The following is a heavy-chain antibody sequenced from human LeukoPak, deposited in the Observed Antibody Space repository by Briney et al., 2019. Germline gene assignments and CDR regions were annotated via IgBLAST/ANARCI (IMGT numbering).Heavy chain of an antibody. J-gene: IGHJ1*01. Sequence: ASVKVSCKASGYTFTSYGISWVRQAPGQGLEWMGWISAYNGRTNYAQMLQGRVTMTTDTSTSTAYMELRSLRSDDTAVYYCARAPLTFGVVMGGPQALEYFQHWGQGTLVTVSS. D-gene: IGHD3-16*01. CDR3: ARAPLTFGVVMGGPQALEYFQH. V-gene: IGHV1-18*01. CDR1: GYTFTSYG. CDR2: ISAYNGRT.